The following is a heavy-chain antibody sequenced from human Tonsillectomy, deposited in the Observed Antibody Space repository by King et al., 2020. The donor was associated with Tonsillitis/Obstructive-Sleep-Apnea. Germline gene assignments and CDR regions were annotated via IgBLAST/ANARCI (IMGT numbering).Heavy chain of an antibody. J-gene: IGHJ4*02. Sequence: VTLKESGPALVKPPQTLTLTCTFSGFSLSTSGMCVSWIRQPPGKALECLARIDWDDDKYYSTSLKTRLTISKDTSKNQVVLTMTNMDPVDTATYYCARMLEYCSSTSCYWTLWYWGQGTLVTVSS. V-gene: IGHV2-70*15. CDR1: GFSLSTSGMC. CDR2: IDWDDDK. CDR3: ARMLEYCSSTSCYWTLWY. D-gene: IGHD2-2*01.